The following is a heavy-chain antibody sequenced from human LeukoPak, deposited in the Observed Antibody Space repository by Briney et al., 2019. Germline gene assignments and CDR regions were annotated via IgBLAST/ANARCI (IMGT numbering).Heavy chain of an antibody. D-gene: IGHD3-9*01. Sequence: PGGSLRLSCAASGFTFPNYVMSWVRQAPGKGLEWVSALSASGDRTDYGDSVEGRFTISRDNSKNTLYLQMNSLRVEDTAVYYCARRVKGTKDYWGQGTLVTVSS. CDR3: ARRVKGTKDY. CDR2: LSASGDRT. CDR1: GFTFPNYV. J-gene: IGHJ4*02. V-gene: IGHV3-23*01.